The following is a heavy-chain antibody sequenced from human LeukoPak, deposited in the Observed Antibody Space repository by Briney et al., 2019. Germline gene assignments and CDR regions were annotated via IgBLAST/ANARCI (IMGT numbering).Heavy chain of an antibody. CDR1: GFTFSSYE. V-gene: IGHV3-48*03. Sequence: GGSLRLSCAASGFTFSSYEMNWVRQAPGKGLEWVSYISSSGSTIYYADSVKGRFTISRDNAKNSLYLQMNSLRAEDTAVYYCAVAPWFGELKKYYYYYYMDVWGKGTTVTISS. CDR2: ISSSGSTI. J-gene: IGHJ6*03. D-gene: IGHD3-10*01. CDR3: AVAPWFGELKKYYYYYYMDV.